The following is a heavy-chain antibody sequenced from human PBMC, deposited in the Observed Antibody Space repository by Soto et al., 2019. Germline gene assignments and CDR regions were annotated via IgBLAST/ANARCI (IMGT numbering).Heavy chain of an antibody. CDR1: GFTFSSSW. CDR2: TNEDGSAK. D-gene: IGHD6-25*01. V-gene: IGHV3-7*04. Sequence: VQVVESGGDLVQPGGSLRLSCAASGFTFSSSWMNWVRQAPGKGLEWVANTNEDGSAKYHVDSVKGRFTISRDNAKNSLYLQMNNLRGEDTAVYYCGRGRQHAIDIWGQGTMVPVSS. CDR3: GRGRQHAIDI. J-gene: IGHJ3*02.